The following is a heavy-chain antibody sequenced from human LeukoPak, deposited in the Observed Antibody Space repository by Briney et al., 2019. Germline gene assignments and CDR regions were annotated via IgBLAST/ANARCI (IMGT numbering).Heavy chain of an antibody. J-gene: IGHJ6*02. CDR3: AKYGLGSGIQVWGDFGMDV. V-gene: IGHV3-23*01. Sequence: GGSLRLSCAASGFTVDNYYMIWVRQAPGKGLEWVSAISGSGGSTYYADSVKGRFTISRDNSKNTLYLQMNSLRAEDTAVYYCAKYGLGSGIQVWGDFGMDVWGQGTTVTVSS. CDR1: GFTVDNYY. CDR2: ISGSGGST. D-gene: IGHD5-18*01.